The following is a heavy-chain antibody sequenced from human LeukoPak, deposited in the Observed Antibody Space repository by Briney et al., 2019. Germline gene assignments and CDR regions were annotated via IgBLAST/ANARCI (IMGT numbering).Heavy chain of an antibody. D-gene: IGHD3-22*01. V-gene: IGHV3-23*01. CDR1: GFRFSASN. CDR2: ISGSGGST. Sequence: GGSLRLSCAASGFRFSASNMNWVRQAPGKGLEWVSAISGSGGSTYYADSVKGRFTISRDNSKNTLYLQMNSLRAEDTAVYYCAKPITYYYDSSGSPWGQGTLVTVSS. J-gene: IGHJ5*02. CDR3: AKPITYYYDSSGSP.